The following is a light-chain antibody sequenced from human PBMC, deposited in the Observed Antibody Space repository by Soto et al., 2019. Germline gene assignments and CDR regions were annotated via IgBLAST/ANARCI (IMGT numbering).Light chain of an antibody. CDR3: QRSWT. CDR1: QNISDS. CDR2: AAS. V-gene: IGKV1-39*01. Sequence: DILMTQSPSSLSASVGDRVTITCRASQNISDSLNWYQHKPGKAPKLLIYAASSLQSGVPSRFSGSGSGTDFILTISSLQPEDFGSCYCQRSWTFGQGTKLE. J-gene: IGKJ2*01.